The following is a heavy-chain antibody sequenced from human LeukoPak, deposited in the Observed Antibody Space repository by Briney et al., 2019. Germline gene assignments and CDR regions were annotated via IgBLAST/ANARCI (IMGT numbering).Heavy chain of an antibody. Sequence: ASVKVSCKASGYTFTSYGISWVRQAPGQGLEWMGWISAYNGNTNYAQKLQGRVTMTTDTSTSTAYMELRSLRSDDTAVYYCATQGFCSGGSCYSPYYYYGMDAWGKGTTVTVSS. J-gene: IGHJ6*04. CDR3: ATQGFCSGGSCYSPYYYYGMDA. D-gene: IGHD2-15*01. V-gene: IGHV1-18*04. CDR1: GYTFTSYG. CDR2: ISAYNGNT.